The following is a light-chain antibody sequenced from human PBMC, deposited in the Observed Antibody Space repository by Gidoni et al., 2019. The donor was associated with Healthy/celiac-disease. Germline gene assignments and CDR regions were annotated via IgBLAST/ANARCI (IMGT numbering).Light chain of an antibody. V-gene: IGKV2-28*01. Sequence: DIVMTQSPLSLPVTPGEPASISCRSSQSLLHSNGYTYLDWYLQKPGQSPQLLIYLGSNRASGVPDRFSGSGSGTDFTLKISRVEAEDVGVYYCMQALQTPPGTFXQXTKVEIK. CDR3: MQALQTPPGT. CDR1: QSLLHSNGYTY. CDR2: LGS. J-gene: IGKJ1*01.